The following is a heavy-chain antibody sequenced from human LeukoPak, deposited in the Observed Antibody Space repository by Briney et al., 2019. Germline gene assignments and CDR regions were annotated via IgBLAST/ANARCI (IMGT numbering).Heavy chain of an antibody. Sequence: GGSLRLSCAASGFSFSSYSMNWLRQAPGKGLEWVSSISSSASHIYYADSVKGRFTTSRDNAKNSLYLQMNSLRAEDTAVYYCARDRAKGYCSGGSCVSENYYYGMDVWGKGTTVTVSS. V-gene: IGHV3-21*01. D-gene: IGHD2-15*01. CDR1: GFSFSSYS. J-gene: IGHJ6*04. CDR3: ARDRAKGYCSGGSCVSENYYYGMDV. CDR2: ISSSASHI.